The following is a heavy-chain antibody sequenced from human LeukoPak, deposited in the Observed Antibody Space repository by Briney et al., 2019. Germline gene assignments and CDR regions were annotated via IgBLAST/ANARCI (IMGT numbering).Heavy chain of an antibody. Sequence: PSQTLSLTCTVSGGSISSGGYYWSWIRQHPGKGLEWIGYIYYSGSTYYNPSLKSRVTISVDTSKNQFSLKLSSVTAADTAVYYCAAGYSSSWYGRAGFDYWGQGTLVTVSS. J-gene: IGHJ4*02. CDR1: GGSISSGGYY. CDR3: AAGYSSSWYGRAGFDY. CDR2: IYYSGST. D-gene: IGHD6-13*01. V-gene: IGHV4-30-4*08.